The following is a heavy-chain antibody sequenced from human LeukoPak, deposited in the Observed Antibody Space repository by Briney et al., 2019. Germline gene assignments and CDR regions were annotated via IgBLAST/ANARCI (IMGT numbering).Heavy chain of an antibody. CDR2: IRYDGSNK. D-gene: IGHD4-11*01. CDR3: AKVYYSNYGTGRYYYYMDV. V-gene: IGHV3-30*02. Sequence: GRSLRLSCAASGFSFSSYAMHWVRQAPGKGLEWVAFIRYDGSNKYYADSVKGRFTISRDNSKNTLYLQMNSLRAEDTAVYYCAKVYYSNYGTGRYYYYMDVWGKGTTVTVSS. J-gene: IGHJ6*03. CDR1: GFSFSSYA.